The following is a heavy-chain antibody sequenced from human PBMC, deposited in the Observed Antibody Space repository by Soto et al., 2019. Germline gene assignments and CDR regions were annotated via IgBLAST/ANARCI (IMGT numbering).Heavy chain of an antibody. J-gene: IGHJ6*02. D-gene: IGHD2-8*01. CDR3: ARGHSTDCSNGLCIFFHKHEMDV. V-gene: IGHV1-2*04. CDR2: INPKSGGT. CDR1: GYIFTDYH. Sequence: ASVKVSFKASGYIFTDYHIHWVRQAPGQGLEWLGRINPKSGGTSTAQKFQGWVTVTRDRSISTVYMELTRLRPDDTAVYFCARGHSTDCSNGLCIFFHKHEMDVPDQTITVTGSS.